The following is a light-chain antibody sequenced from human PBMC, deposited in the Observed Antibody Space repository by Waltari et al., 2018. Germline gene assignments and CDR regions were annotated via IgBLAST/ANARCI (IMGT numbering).Light chain of an antibody. CDR3: MQTIQPPYT. CDR1: PSLLDSDGKTY. V-gene: IGKV2D-29*01. J-gene: IGKJ2*01. CDR2: EVS. Sequence: DIVMTQTPLSRAVTPVQPASIPCKSSPSLLDSDGKTYLYLYLQKPGQPPQLLISEVSNRLSGVPDKFRGSGSGTDFTLQISRVEAEAVGVYHCMQTIQPPYTFGQGTKLEIK.